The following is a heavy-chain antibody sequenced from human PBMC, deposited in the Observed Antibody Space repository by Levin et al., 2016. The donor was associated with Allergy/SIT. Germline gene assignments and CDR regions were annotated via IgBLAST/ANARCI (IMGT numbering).Heavy chain of an antibody. D-gene: IGHD1-26*01. V-gene: IGHV4-59*08. Sequence: SETLSLTCTVSGGSISSYYWSWIRQPPGKGLEWIGYIYYSGSTNYNPSLKSRVTISVDTSKNQFSLKLSSVTAADTAVYYCARHGPAAVAKVVGATGFDYWGQGTLVTVSS. CDR1: GGSISSYY. CDR2: IYYSGST. J-gene: IGHJ4*02. CDR3: ARHGPAAVAKVVGATGFDY.